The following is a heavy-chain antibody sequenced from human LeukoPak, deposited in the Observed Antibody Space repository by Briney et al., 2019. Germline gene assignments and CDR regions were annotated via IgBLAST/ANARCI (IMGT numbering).Heavy chain of an antibody. CDR3: ARTKYSSGHDAFDI. Sequence: PGGSLRLSCAASGFTFSNYAMHWVRQAPGKGLEWVAVVSYDGSNKYYADSVKGRFTISRDNSKNTLYLQMTSLRAEDTAVYYCARTKYSSGHDAFDIWGQGTMVTVSS. J-gene: IGHJ3*02. D-gene: IGHD6-19*01. CDR1: GFTFSNYA. V-gene: IGHV3-30*04. CDR2: VSYDGSNK.